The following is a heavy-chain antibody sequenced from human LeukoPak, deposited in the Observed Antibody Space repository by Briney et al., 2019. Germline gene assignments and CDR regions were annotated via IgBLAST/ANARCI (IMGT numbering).Heavy chain of an antibody. CDR3: AAEGRGAGTTYYYYGMDV. D-gene: IGHD1-1*01. V-gene: IGHV1-69*13. CDR2: IIPIFGTA. Sequence: ASVKVSCKASGGTFSSSSISWVRQAPGQGLEWMGGIIPIFGTANYAQKFQGRVTITADESTRTAYMKLSSLRSEDTAVYYCAAEGRGAGTTYYYYGMDVWGQGTTVTVSS. CDR1: GGTFSSSS. J-gene: IGHJ6*02.